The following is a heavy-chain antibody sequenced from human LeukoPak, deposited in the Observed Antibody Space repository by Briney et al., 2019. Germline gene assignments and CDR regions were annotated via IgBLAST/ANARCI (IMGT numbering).Heavy chain of an antibody. CDR2: ISSSSSTI. D-gene: IGHD3-22*01. CDR1: GLTISSYS. CDR3: ARDVVGYYDSSGYYLSASDI. V-gene: IGHV3-48*01. Sequence: GGSLRLSCAASGLTISSYSMNWVRQAPGKGLQWVSYISSSSSTIYYADSVKGRFTISRDNAKNSLYLQMNSLRAEDTAVYYCARDVVGYYDSSGYYLSASDIWGQGTMVTVSS. J-gene: IGHJ3*02.